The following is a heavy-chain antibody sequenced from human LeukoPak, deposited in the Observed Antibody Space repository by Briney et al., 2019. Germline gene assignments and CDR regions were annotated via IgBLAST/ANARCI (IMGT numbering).Heavy chain of an antibody. CDR1: GLTFINAW. CDR2: IKRTTDGGTT. CDR3: RAAFDI. Sequence: GGSLRLSCATSGLTFINAWMSWVRQAPGKGLEWVGRIKRTTDGGTTEYAAPVKDRFTITRDDSKNTLYLEMNSLKTEDTAVYYCRAAFDIWGQGTMVTVSS. V-gene: IGHV3-15*01. J-gene: IGHJ3*02.